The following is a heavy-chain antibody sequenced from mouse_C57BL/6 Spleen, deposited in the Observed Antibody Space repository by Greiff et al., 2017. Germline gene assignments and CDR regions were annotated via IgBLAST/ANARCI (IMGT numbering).Heavy chain of an antibody. CDR1: GYAFTNYL. D-gene: IGHD2-4*01. CDR2: INPGSGGT. Sequence: QVQLQQSGAELVRPGTSVKVSCKASGYAFTNYLIEWVKQRPGQGLEWIGVINPGSGGTNYNEKFKGKATLTADKSSSTAYMQLSSLTSEDSAVYFCASGDDYGPWFAYWGQGTLVTVSA. CDR3: ASGDDYGPWFAY. J-gene: IGHJ3*01. V-gene: IGHV1-54*01.